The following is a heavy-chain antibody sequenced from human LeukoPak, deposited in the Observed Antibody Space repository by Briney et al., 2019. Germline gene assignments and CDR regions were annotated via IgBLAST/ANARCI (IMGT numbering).Heavy chain of an antibody. D-gene: IGHD2-8*01. V-gene: IGHV3-74*01. CDR2: INSDGSGT. J-gene: IGHJ3*02. CDR3: ARDRLTNDAFDI. Sequence: QPGGSLRLSCAASGFTFNSYWMHWVRQAPGKGLVWVSRINSDGSGTSDADFVKGRFTISRDNSKNTLYLQMNSLRAEDTAMYYSARDRLTNDAFDIWGQGTMATVSS. CDR1: GFTFNSYW.